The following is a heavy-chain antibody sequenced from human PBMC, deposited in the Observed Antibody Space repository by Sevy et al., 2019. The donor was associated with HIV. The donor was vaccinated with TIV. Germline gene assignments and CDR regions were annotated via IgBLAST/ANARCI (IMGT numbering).Heavy chain of an antibody. D-gene: IGHD3-10*01. J-gene: IGHJ6*02. V-gene: IGHV3-30*03. Sequence: GGSLRLSCAASGFTFSSYGMHWVRQAPGKGLEWVAVISYDGSNKYYADSVKGRFTISRDNPKNTLYLQMNSLRAEDTAVYYCARATKASYYYGSGSYFRTYYYYGMDVWGQGTTVTVSS. CDR2: ISYDGSNK. CDR3: ARATKASYYYGSGSYFRTYYYYGMDV. CDR1: GFTFSSYG.